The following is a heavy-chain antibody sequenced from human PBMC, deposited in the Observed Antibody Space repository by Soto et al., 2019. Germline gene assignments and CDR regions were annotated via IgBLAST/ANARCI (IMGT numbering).Heavy chain of an antibody. CDR2: ISNSCGGT. CDR3: AKHLLRMHGPGSDG. CDR1: GFTFSNFA. J-gene: IGHJ4*02. Sequence: EVQLLESGGDLVQPGGSLRLSCTASGFTFSNFAMNWVRQAPGKGLEWVSAISNSCGGTYSADSVRGRFTISRDNSKNTVDLQMRSLRVEDTDIYCCAKHLLRMHGPGSDGWGRGALVTVSS. D-gene: IGHD3-10*01. V-gene: IGHV3-23*01.